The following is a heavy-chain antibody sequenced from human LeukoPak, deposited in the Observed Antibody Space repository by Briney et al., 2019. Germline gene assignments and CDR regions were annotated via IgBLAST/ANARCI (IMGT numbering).Heavy chain of an antibody. J-gene: IGHJ4*02. CDR1: GYTFTSYY. D-gene: IGHD3-10*01. CDR3: ARTRGHHATMAYFDY. CDR2: INPNGGET. V-gene: IGHV1-2*02. Sequence: GASVKVSCKASGYTFTSYYMHWVRQAPGQGLEWIGWINPNGGETIYAQKLQGSVTMTRDTSINTAYMELNRLRSDDTAVYFCARTRGHHATMAYFDYWGQGTLVTVSS.